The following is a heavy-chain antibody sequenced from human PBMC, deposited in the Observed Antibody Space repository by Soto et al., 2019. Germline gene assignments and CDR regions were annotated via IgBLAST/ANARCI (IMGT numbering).Heavy chain of an antibody. J-gene: IGHJ4*02. CDR3: ARDRSSALDY. V-gene: IGHV3-30-3*01. CDR2: ISYDGSNK. Sequence: GGSLRLSCAASGFTFSSYAMHWVRQAPGKGLEWVAVISYDGSNKYYADSVKGRFTISRDNPKNTLYLQMNSLRAEDTAVYYCARDRSSALDYWGQGTLVTAPQ. D-gene: IGHD6-6*01. CDR1: GFTFSSYA.